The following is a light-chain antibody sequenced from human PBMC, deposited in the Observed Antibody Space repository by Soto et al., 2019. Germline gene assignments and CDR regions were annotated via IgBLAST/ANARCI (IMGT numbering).Light chain of an antibody. Sequence: DIQMTQSPSTLSASVGDRVTITCRDSQSISSWLAWYQQKPGTAPNLLIYKASTLQSGVPSRFSGSGSGTEFALTISSLQPDDSATYYCQQYNDNWTFGQGTKVEIK. CDR2: KAS. J-gene: IGKJ1*01. CDR3: QQYNDNWT. V-gene: IGKV1-5*03. CDR1: QSISSW.